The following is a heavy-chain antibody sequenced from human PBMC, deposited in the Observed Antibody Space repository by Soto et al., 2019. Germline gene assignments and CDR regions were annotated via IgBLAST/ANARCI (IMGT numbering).Heavy chain of an antibody. CDR1: GFTFSSYW. D-gene: IGHD3-3*01. J-gene: IGHJ6*02. V-gene: IGHV3-7*05. Sequence: GGSLRLSCAASGFTFSSYWMSWVRQAPGKGLEWVANIKQDGSEKYYVDSVKGRFTISRDNAKNSLYLQMNSLRAEDTAVYYCARGYEKDDFWSGYYYYYYYGMDVWGQGTTVTVSS. CDR2: IKQDGSEK. CDR3: ARGYEKDDFWSGYYYYYYYGMDV.